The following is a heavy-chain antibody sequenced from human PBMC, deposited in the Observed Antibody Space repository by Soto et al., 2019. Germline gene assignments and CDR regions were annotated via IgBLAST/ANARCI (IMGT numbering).Heavy chain of an antibody. CDR3: ARDINLDCSSTSCVGYYYYYYMDV. J-gene: IGHJ6*03. V-gene: IGHV1-69*04. Sequence: ASVKVSCKASGGTFSSYTISWVRQAPGQGLEWMGRIIPILGIANYAQKFQGRVTITADKSTSTAYMELSSLRSEDTAVYYCARDINLDCSSTSCVGYYYYYYMDVWGKGTTVTVSS. D-gene: IGHD2-2*01. CDR1: GGTFSSYT. CDR2: IIPILGIA.